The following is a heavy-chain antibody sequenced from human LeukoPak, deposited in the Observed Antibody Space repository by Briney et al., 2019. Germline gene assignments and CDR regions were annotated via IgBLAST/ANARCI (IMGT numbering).Heavy chain of an antibody. J-gene: IGHJ5*02. V-gene: IGHV1-69*13. CDR3: ARDMVRGVYWFDP. CDR2: IIPIFGTS. Sequence: GASVKVSCKASGGTFSTYAISWVRQAPGQGLEWMGGIIPIFGTSNYAQKFQGRVTITADESTSTAYMELSRLRSDDTAVYYCARDMVRGVYWFDPWGQGTLVTVSS. D-gene: IGHD3-10*01. CDR1: GGTFSTYA.